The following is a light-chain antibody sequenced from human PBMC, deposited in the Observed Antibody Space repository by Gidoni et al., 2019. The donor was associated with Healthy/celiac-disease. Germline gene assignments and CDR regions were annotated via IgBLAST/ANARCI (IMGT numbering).Light chain of an antibody. Sequence: DIEIAQSPSSLSASVGDRVTITCQASQDSSNYLNWYQQKPGKATKLLVYDASNLETAVPSRCSGSGSGTDLICTIRSQQPEDSATYYCQQSDKLPATFGGGTKVEIK. V-gene: IGKV1-33*01. CDR1: QDSSNY. J-gene: IGKJ4*02. CDR3: QQSDKLPAT. CDR2: DAS.